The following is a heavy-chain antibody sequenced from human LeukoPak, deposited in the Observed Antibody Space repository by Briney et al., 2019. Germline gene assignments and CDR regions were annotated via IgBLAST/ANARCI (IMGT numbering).Heavy chain of an antibody. CDR3: SRGGYCGGGSCRYGMEV. D-gene: IGHD2-15*01. CDR2: ISYDGSNK. CDR1: GFTFSSYA. Sequence: PGRSLRLSCAASGFTFSSYAMHWVRQAPGKGLEWVAVISYDGSNKYYADSVKGRFTISRDNSKNTLYLQMNSLRAEDTAVYYCSRGGYCGGGSCRYGMEVWGKGATVTVSS. V-gene: IGHV3-30*04. J-gene: IGHJ6*04.